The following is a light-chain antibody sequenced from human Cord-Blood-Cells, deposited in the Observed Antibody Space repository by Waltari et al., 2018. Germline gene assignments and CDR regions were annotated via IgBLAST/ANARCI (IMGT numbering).Light chain of an antibody. V-gene: IGKV3-11*01. J-gene: IGKJ4*01. Sequence: EIVLTPSPATLSFSPGQRATLPCRASQSVSSYLAWYQQKPGQAPRLLIYDASNRATGIPARFSGSGSGTDFTLTISSLEPEDFAVYYCQQRSNWPLLTFGGGTKVEIK. CDR3: QQRSNWPLLT. CDR1: QSVSSY. CDR2: DAS.